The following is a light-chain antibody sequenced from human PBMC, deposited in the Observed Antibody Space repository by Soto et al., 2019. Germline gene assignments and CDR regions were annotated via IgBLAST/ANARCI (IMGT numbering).Light chain of an antibody. J-gene: IGKJ1*01. CDR3: QQTNTAPWT. CDR2: TAS. CDR1: EGISDY. V-gene: IGKV1-39*01. Sequence: DIQMTQSPSSLSASVGDRVTISCRASEGISDYLAWYQQKPGKAPKLLINTASSLRSGVPSRFSGSGSGTDFTLTIDSLQPEDFATYFCQQTNTAPWTFGQGTKVDNK.